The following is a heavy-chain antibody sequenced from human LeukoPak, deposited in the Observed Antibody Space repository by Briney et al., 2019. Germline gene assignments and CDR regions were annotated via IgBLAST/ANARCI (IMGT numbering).Heavy chain of an antibody. CDR2: INADGSNT. J-gene: IGHJ4*02. Sequence: GGSLRLSCVASGFSVSSNWMHWVRQAPGKGLVWVSRINADGSNTYYADSARGRFTISRDNAKNTLYLQMNSLRAEDTAVYYCVRRNYWGQGTLVTVSS. V-gene: IGHV3-74*01. CDR1: GFSVSSNW. CDR3: VRRNY.